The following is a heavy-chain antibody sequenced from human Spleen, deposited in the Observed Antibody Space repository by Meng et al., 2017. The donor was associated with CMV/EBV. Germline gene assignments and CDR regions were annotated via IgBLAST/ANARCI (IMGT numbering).Heavy chain of an antibody. CDR1: GGTFSSYT. CDR3: AKDEQHSSGWFDS. J-gene: IGHJ5*02. D-gene: IGHD6-19*01. CDR2: IIPILGIA. Sequence: SVKVSCKASGGTFSSYTISWVRQAPGQGLEWMGRIIPILGIANYAQKFQGSVTITADKSTSTAYMELTGLRSEDTAVYYCAKDEQHSSGWFDSWGQGTLVTVSS. V-gene: IGHV1-69*02.